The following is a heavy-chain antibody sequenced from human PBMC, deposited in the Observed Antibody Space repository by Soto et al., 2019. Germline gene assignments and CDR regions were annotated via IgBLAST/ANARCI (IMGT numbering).Heavy chain of an antibody. D-gene: IGHD3-22*01. V-gene: IGHV3-30-3*01. CDR2: ISYDGSNK. CDR3: ARDEGYDSSGYPDY. J-gene: IGHJ4*02. Sequence: QVQLVESGGGVVQPGRSLRLSCAASGFTFSSYAMHWVRQAPGKGLEWVAVISYDGSNKYYADSVKGRFTISRDNSKNTLYLQMNSLRAEDTAVYYCARDEGYDSSGYPDYWGQGTLVTVSS. CDR1: GFTFSSYA.